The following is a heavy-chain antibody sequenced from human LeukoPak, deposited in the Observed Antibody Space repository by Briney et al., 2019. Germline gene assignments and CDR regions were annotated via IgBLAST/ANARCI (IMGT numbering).Heavy chain of an antibody. V-gene: IGHV4-31*03. D-gene: IGHD5-24*01. J-gene: IGHJ5*02. CDR2: IYYSGSR. Sequence: SQTLSLTCTVSGGSISSGVYYWSWIRQHPGKGLEWIGYIYYSGSRYHNPPLKSRVTISIDLSKNQFSLKLSSVTAADTAVYYCARDLGGDGYNLRNWFDPWGQGTLVTVSS. CDR1: GGSISSGVYY. CDR3: ARDLGGDGYNLRNWFDP.